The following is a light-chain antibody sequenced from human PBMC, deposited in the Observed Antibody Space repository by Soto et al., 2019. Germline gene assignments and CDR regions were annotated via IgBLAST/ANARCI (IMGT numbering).Light chain of an antibody. CDR2: DAS. V-gene: IGKV1-5*01. CDR3: QQYNSYSWT. J-gene: IGKJ1*01. CDR1: QSISIW. Sequence: DLQMTQSPSTLTASVGDRVTITCRSSQSISIWLVWYQQKPGNAPKLLIYDASSLVNRGPSRFSGSGSGTEFTLTISSLQPDDFATYYCQQYNSYSWTFGQGTKVDIK.